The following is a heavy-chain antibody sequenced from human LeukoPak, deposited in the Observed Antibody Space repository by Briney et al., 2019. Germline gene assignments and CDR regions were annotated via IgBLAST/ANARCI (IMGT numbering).Heavy chain of an antibody. J-gene: IGHJ4*02. Sequence: PSQTLSLTCTVSGGSISSGDYYWSWIRQPPGKGLEWIGYIYYSGCTYYNPSLKSRVTISVDTSKNQFSLKLSSVTAADTAVYYCARGRVQWELLTAPDYWGQGTLVTVSS. V-gene: IGHV4-30-4*01. CDR2: IYYSGCT. CDR1: GGSISSGDYY. CDR3: ARGRVQWELLTAPDY. D-gene: IGHD1-26*01.